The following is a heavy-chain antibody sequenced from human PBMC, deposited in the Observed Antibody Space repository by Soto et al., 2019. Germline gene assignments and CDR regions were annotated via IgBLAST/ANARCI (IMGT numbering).Heavy chain of an antibody. D-gene: IGHD5-12*01. Sequence: ASVKVSCKDSGYTFNSYGMSWVRQAPGQGLEWMGWISAYNGNTNYAQKLQGRVTMTTDTSTSTAYMELRSLRSDDTAVYYCARDAGYSGYGHFDYWGQGTLVTVSS. CDR1: GYTFNSYG. CDR3: ARDAGYSGYGHFDY. J-gene: IGHJ4*02. CDR2: ISAYNGNT. V-gene: IGHV1-18*01.